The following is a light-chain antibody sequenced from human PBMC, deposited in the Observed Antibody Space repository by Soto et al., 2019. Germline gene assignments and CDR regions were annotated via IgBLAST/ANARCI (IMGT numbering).Light chain of an antibody. J-gene: IGKJ5*01. V-gene: IGKV3-11*01. CDR1: QSVSNA. Sequence: IVLTQSPVTLSLSPGDTATLSCGASQSVSNALDWYQQRPGQAPRLLIYDVSGRATGIPARFSGSGFGTDFTLTISSLEPEDFAVYYCQQRHNWITFGQGTRLEIK. CDR3: QQRHNWIT. CDR2: DVS.